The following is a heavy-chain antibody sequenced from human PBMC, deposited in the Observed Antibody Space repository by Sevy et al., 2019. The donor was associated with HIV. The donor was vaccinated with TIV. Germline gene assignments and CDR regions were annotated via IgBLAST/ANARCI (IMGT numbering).Heavy chain of an antibody. V-gene: IGHV3-21*04. J-gene: IGHJ4*02. Sequence: GGSLRLSCAASGFTFRTYSMNWVRQAPGKGLEWLSSISDDSRYIYYSDSVKGRFTISRANAKNLLYLQMNNLRVEDMAIYYCVRDFTIFGVVSGIDYWGQGNLATVSS. CDR3: VRDFTIFGVVSGIDY. CDR2: ISDDSRYI. CDR1: GFTFRTYS. D-gene: IGHD3-3*01.